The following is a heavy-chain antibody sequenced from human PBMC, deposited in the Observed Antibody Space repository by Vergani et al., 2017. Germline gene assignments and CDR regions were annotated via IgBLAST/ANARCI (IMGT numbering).Heavy chain of an antibody. Sequence: QVPLVESGGGVVQPGGSLRLSCAASGFTFSNYGMHWVRQAPGKGLEWVAFIRYDGSKKYYADSVKGRFTISRDNSKNTLYLQMNSLRVEDTAVYYCATLALGVAGRPKDVWGQGTTVTVSS. J-gene: IGHJ6*02. V-gene: IGHV3-30*02. D-gene: IGHD6-19*01. CDR3: ATLALGVAGRPKDV. CDR1: GFTFSNYG. CDR2: IRYDGSKK.